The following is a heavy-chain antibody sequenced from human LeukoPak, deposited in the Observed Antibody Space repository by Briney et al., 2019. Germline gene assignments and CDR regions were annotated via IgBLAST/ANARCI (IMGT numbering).Heavy chain of an antibody. J-gene: IGHJ5*02. CDR3: ARAGYSSSWYEGGGNWFDP. CDR1: GFTFSSYG. CDR2: ISYDGSNK. V-gene: IGHV3-30*03. Sequence: GGSLRLSCAASGFTFSSYGMHWVRQAPGKGLEWVAVISYDGSNKYYADSVKGRFTISRDNSKNTLYLQMNSLRAEDTAVYYCARAGYSSSWYEGGGNWFDPWGQGTLVTVSS. D-gene: IGHD6-13*01.